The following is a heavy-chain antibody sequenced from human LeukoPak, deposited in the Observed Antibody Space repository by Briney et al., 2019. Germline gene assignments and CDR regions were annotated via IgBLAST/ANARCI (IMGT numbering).Heavy chain of an antibody. V-gene: IGHV1-69*01. CDR1: GGTVSSYA. Sequence: ASVKVSCKASGGTVSSYAISWVRQATGQGLEWMGGIIPIFGTANYAQKFQGRVTITADESTSTAYMEMSSLRSEDAAVYYCARANPGYYGSGHFDYWGQGTLVTVSS. CDR3: ARANPGYYGSGHFDY. D-gene: IGHD3-10*01. J-gene: IGHJ4*02. CDR2: IIPIFGTA.